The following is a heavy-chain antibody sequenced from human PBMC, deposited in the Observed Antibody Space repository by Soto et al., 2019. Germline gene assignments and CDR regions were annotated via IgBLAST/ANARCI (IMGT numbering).Heavy chain of an antibody. CDR2: INPSGGST. V-gene: IGHV1-46*01. J-gene: IGHJ6*02. D-gene: IGHD3-3*01. CDR1: GYTFTSYY. CDR3: AREKFLGDDFWSGWVPVKANYYYYGMDV. Sequence: ASVKVSCKASGYTFTSYYMHWVRQAPGQGLEWMGIINPSGGSTSYAQKFQGRVTMTRDTSTSTVYMELSSLRSEDTAVYYCAREKFLGDDFWSGWVPVKANYYYYGMDVWGQGTTVTSP.